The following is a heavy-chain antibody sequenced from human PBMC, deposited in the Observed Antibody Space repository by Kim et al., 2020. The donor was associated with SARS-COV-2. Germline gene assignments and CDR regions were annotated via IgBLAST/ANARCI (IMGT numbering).Heavy chain of an antibody. CDR3: ASGAGPGEDYYGMDV. J-gene: IGHJ6*02. V-gene: IGHV4-31*02. Sequence: PSLKSRVTISVDTSKNQFSLKLSSVTAADTAVYYCASGAGPGEDYYGMDVWGQGTTVTVSS. D-gene: IGHD3-10*01.